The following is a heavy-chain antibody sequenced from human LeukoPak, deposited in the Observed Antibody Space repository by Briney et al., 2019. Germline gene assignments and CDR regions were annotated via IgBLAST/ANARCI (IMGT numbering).Heavy chain of an antibody. V-gene: IGHV3-23*01. CDR2: ISGSGGYT. CDR1: GFTFSSYA. D-gene: IGHD5-18*01. Sequence: GGSLRLSCAASGFTFSSYAMSWVRQAPGKGLEWLSAISGSGGYTYYADTVKGRFTISRDNPKNTLYLQMNSLRAEDTAVYYCAKYTAVVNHYYYGMDVWGQGTTVTVSS. CDR3: AKYTAVVNHYYYGMDV. J-gene: IGHJ6*02.